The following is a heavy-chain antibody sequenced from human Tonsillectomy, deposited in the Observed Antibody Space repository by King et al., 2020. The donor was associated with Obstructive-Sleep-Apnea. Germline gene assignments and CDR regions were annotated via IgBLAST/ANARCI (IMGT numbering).Heavy chain of an antibody. Sequence: QLQESGPGLVKPSETLSLTCTVSGGSISSSSYYWGWIRQPPGKGLEWIGSIYFSGSTYYNPSLKSRVTISVDTSKNKFSLKLSSVTAADTAVYYCARDDRSGLVNWFDPWGQGTLVTVSS. CDR3: ARDDRSGLVNWFDP. D-gene: IGHD6-19*01. CDR2: IYFSGST. J-gene: IGHJ5*02. CDR1: GGSISSSSYY. V-gene: IGHV4-39*07.